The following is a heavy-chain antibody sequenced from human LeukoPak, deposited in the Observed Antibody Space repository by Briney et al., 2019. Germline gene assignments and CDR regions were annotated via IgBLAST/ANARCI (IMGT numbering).Heavy chain of an antibody. Sequence: ASVKVSCKASGYTFTGYYMHWVRQAPGQGLEWMGWINPNSGGTNYAQKFQGRVTLTRDTSISTSYMELNSLRSDDTAVYFCAKVREVGTNIEVVVVDISGAFDMWGQGTKVTVSS. V-gene: IGHV1-2*02. D-gene: IGHD2-15*01. CDR1: GYTFTGYY. J-gene: IGHJ3*02. CDR3: AKVREVGTNIEVVVVDISGAFDM. CDR2: INPNSGGT.